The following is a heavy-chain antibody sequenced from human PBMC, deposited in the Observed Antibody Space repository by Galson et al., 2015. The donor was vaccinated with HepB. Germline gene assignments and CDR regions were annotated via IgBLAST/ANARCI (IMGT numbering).Heavy chain of an antibody. CDR1: GFTFSSYG. D-gene: IGHD4-17*01. Sequence: SLRLSCAASGFTFSSYGMHWVRQAPGKGLEWVAVIWYDGSNKYYADSVKGRFTISRDNSKNTLYLQMNSLRAEDTAVYYCARDPLSSSPTMTTIGWYFDLWGRGTLVTVSS. CDR3: ARDPLSSSPTMTTIGWYFDL. CDR2: IWYDGSNK. J-gene: IGHJ2*01. V-gene: IGHV3-33*01.